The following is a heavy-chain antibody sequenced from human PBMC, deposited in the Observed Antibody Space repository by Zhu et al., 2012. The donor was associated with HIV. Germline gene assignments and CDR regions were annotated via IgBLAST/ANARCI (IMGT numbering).Heavy chain of an antibody. CDR1: GGSISSYY. J-gene: IGHJ4*02. CDR2: IYTSGST. D-gene: IGHD5-18*01. Sequence: QVQLQESGPGLVKPSETLSLTCTVSGGSISSYYWSWIRQPPGKGLEWIGYIYTSGSTNYNPSLKSRVTISVDTSKNQFSLKLSSVTAADTAVYYCARYRGYSYGIDYWGQGNPGHRLL. V-gene: IGHV4-4*09. CDR3: ARYRGYSYGIDY.